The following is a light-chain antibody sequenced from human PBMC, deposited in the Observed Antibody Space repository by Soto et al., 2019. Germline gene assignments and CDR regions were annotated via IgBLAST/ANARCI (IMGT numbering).Light chain of an antibody. V-gene: IGKV4-1*01. CDR1: QSVLYSSNNKNY. Sequence: DIVMTQSPDSLAVSLGERATINCKSSQSVLYSSNNKNYLAWYQQKPGQPPKLXXYWASTRESGVPDRFSGSGSGTDFTLTISSLQAEDFAVYYCQQYNNRPPWTFGRGTKVDIK. CDR2: WAS. J-gene: IGKJ1*01. CDR3: QQYNNRPPWT.